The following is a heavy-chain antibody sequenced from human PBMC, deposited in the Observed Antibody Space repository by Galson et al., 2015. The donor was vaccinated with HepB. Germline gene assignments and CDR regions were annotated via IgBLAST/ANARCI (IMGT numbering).Heavy chain of an antibody. D-gene: IGHD7-27*01. V-gene: IGHV3-23*01. J-gene: IGHJ6*02. CDR3: AKGDVWGSAALNYGMGG. CDR2: IGGGGST. CDR1: GFTFNSYA. Sequence: SLRLSCAASGFTFNSYAMTWVRQAPGKGLEWVAAIGGGGSTSYAESVKGRFTISRDNSKNMVFLQMYSLRGAGTAVYYCAKGDVWGSAALNYGMGGWGQRTTVTVAS.